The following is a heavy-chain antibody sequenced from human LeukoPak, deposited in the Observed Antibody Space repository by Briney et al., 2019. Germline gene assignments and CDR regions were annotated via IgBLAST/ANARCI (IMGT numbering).Heavy chain of an antibody. J-gene: IGHJ6*02. CDR2: INPNSGGT. CDR1: GDTFTSYY. Sequence: GASVKVSCKASGDTFTSYYMHWVRQAPGQGLEWMGWINPNSGGTNYAQKFQGWVTMTRDTSISTAYMELSRLRSDDTAVYYCARDVVGRGYCSGATCFPDYYGMDVWGQGTTVTVSS. D-gene: IGHD2-15*01. CDR3: ARDVVGRGYCSGATCFPDYYGMDV. V-gene: IGHV1-2*04.